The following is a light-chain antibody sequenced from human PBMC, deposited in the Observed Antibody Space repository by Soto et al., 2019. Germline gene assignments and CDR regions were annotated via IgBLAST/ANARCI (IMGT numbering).Light chain of an antibody. CDR2: DVS. CDR3: SSYTITSTVV. J-gene: IGLJ2*01. Sequence: QSALTQPASVSGSPGQSITISCTGTSSDVGGYNYVSWYQQHPGKAPKLMFYDVSNRPSGVSNRFSGSKSGNTASLTISGLQAEDEADYYCSSYTITSTVVFGGGTKLTVL. V-gene: IGLV2-14*01. CDR1: SSDVGGYNY.